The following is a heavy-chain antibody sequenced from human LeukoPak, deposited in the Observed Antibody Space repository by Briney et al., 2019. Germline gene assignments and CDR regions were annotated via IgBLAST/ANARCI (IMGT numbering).Heavy chain of an antibody. CDR2: INHSGST. Sequence: SESLSLTCAVDGGSLTDYYWAWIRQPPGKGLEWIGEINHSGSTNYSPSLKSRVTISLDTSKNQFFLKLNSVTAADTAVYYCAREDWYFDLWGRGTLVTVSS. CDR1: GGSLTDYY. CDR3: AREDWYFDL. V-gene: IGHV4-34*01. J-gene: IGHJ2*01.